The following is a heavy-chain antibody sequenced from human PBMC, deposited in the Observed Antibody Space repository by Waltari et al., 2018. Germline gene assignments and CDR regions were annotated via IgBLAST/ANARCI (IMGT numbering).Heavy chain of an antibody. CDR1: GYTFTSYA. Sequence: QVQLVQSGAEVKKPGASVKVSCKASGYTFTSYAMHWVRQAPGQRLDWMGWINAGNGNTKYSQKFQGRVTITRDTSASTAYMELSSLRSEDTAVYYCARTLPFGTMVRGVLGVWGQGTTVTVSS. CDR3: ARTLPFGTMVRGVLGV. V-gene: IGHV1-3*01. D-gene: IGHD3-10*01. J-gene: IGHJ6*02. CDR2: INAGNGNT.